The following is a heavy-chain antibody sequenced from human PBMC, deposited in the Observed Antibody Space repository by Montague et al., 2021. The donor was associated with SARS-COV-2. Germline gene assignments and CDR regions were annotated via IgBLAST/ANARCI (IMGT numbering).Heavy chain of an antibody. CDR1: GGSVSSYY. CDR2: IYTSGST. V-gene: IGHV4-4*07. J-gene: IGHJ3*02. D-gene: IGHD3-16*01. Sequence: SETLSLTCTVSGGSVSSYYWSWIRQPAGKGLEWIGRIYTSGSTNYNPSLKSRVTMSVDTSKNQFFLKLSSVTAADTAVYYCAGWGRDDAFDIWGQGTMVTVSS. CDR3: AGWGRDDAFDI.